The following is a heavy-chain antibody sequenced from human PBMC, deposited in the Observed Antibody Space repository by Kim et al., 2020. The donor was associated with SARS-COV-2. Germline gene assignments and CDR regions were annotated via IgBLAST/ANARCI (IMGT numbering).Heavy chain of an antibody. V-gene: IGHV4-34*01. Sequence: NYNPALKRRVTISVDTSKNQFSLKLSSVTAADTAVYYCARGSIAGRRSFDYWGQGTLVTVSS. J-gene: IGHJ4*02. CDR3: ARGSIAGRRSFDY. D-gene: IGHD2-21*01.